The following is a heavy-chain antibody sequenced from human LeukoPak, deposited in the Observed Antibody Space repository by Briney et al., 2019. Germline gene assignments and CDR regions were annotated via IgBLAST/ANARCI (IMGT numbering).Heavy chain of an antibody. CDR2: ISWNSGSI. CDR3: AKEQWQFDGMDV. J-gene: IGHJ6*02. V-gene: IGHV3-9*01. Sequence: GGSLRLSCAASGFTFEDYVMHWVRHAPGKGLEWVSGISWNSGSIDYADSVKGRFTISRDNAKNSLYLQMNSLRAEDTALYYCAKEQWQFDGMDVWGQGTTVTVSS. CDR1: GFTFEDYV. D-gene: IGHD6-19*01.